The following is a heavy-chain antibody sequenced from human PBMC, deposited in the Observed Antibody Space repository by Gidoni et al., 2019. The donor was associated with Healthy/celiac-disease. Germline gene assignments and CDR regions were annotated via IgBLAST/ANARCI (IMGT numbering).Heavy chain of an antibody. J-gene: IGHJ5*02. D-gene: IGHD2-2*02. CDR3: ARGRGRDCSSTSCYTGSDNWFDP. V-gene: IGHV4-59*01. CDR2: IYYSGST. CDR1: GGSISSYY. Sequence: QVQLQESGPGLVKPSETLSLTCTVSGGSISSYYWSWIRQPPGKGLEWIGYIYYSGSTNYNPSLKSRVTISVDTSKNQFSLKLSSVTAADTAVYYCARGRGRDCSSTSCYTGSDNWFDPWGQGTLVTVSS.